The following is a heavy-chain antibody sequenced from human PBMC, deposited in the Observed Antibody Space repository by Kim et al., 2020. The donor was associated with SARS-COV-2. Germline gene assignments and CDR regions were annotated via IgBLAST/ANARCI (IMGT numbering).Heavy chain of an antibody. D-gene: IGHD2-15*01. CDR3: ASSPWSYYYYGMDV. J-gene: IGHJ6*02. Sequence: NPALRSRVTISVDTSKNQFSLKLSSVTAADTAVYYCASSPWSYYYYGMDVWGQGTTVTVSS. V-gene: IGHV4-59*01.